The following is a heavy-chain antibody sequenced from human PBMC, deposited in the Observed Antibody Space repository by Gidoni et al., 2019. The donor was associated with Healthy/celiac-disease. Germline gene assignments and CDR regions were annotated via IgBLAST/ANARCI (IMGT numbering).Heavy chain of an antibody. V-gene: IGHV3-48*02. CDR1: GFTFSRYS. D-gene: IGHD3-10*01. CDR3: ARDEGHYGSGSYEIYYGMDV. Sequence: EVQLVESGGGLLQPGGSLRLSCAASGFTFSRYSMHWVRQAPGKGLEWVSYISSSSSTIYYADSVKGRFTISRDNAKNSLYLQMNSLRDEDTAVYYCARDEGHYGSGSYEIYYGMDVWGQGTTVTVSS. CDR2: ISSSSSTI. J-gene: IGHJ6*02.